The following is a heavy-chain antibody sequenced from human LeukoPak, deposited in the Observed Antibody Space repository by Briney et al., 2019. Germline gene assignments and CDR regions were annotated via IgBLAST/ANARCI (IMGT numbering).Heavy chain of an antibody. CDR3: AAPAAEDLDWYFDL. V-gene: IGHV1-18*01. CDR2: ISAYNGNT. CDR1: GYIFTSYG. J-gene: IGHJ2*01. D-gene: IGHD2-2*01. Sequence: ASVKVSCKASGYIFTSYGISWVRQAPGQGLEWMGWISAYNGNTNYAQKLQGRVTMTTDTSTSTAYMELRSLRSDDTAVYYCAAPAAEDLDWYFDLWGRGTLVTVSS.